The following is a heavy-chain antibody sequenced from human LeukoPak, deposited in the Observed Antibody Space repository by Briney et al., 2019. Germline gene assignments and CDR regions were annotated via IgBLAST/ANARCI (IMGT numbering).Heavy chain of an antibody. CDR3: ARAYSSGWYGDY. CDR2: ISSSSSTI. J-gene: IGHJ4*02. CDR1: GFTFSSYS. D-gene: IGHD6-19*01. V-gene: IGHV3-48*04. Sequence: GGSLRLSCAASGFTFSSYSMNWVRQAPGKGLEWLSYISSSSSTIYYADSVKGRFTISRDNAKNSLYLQMNSLRAEDTAVYYCARAYSSGWYGDYWGQGTLVTVSS.